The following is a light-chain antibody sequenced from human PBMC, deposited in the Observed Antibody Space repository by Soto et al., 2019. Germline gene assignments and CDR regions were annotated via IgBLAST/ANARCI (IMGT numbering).Light chain of an antibody. CDR2: EVX. CDR1: SSDVGGYNY. J-gene: IGLJ1*01. CDR3: GSYAGSNNFHV. Sequence: QSVLTQPPSASGSPGQSVTISCTGTSSDVGGYNYVSWYQQHPGKAXXXXXYEVXXRPSXVXXXXXXSXXXXXXXXXVXGLXAEDEADYYCGSYAGSNNFHVFGTGTKVTVL. V-gene: IGLV2-8*01.